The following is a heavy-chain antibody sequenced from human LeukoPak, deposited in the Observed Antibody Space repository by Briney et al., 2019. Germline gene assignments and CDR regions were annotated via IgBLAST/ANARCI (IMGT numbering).Heavy chain of an antibody. Sequence: SETLSLTCAVYGGSFSGYYWSWIRQPPGKGLEWIGEINHSGSTNYNPSLKSRVTISVDTSKNQFSLKLSSVTAADTAVYYCARGVGGSYHRFFYYFDYWGQGTLVTVSS. CDR3: ARGVGGSYHRFFYYFDY. CDR1: GGSFSGYY. V-gene: IGHV4-34*01. CDR2: INHSGST. J-gene: IGHJ4*02. D-gene: IGHD1-26*01.